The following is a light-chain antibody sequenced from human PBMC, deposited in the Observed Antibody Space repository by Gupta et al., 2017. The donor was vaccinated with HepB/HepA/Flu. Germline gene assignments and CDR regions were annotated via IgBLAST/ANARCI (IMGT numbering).Light chain of an antibody. CDR2: DAS. Sequence: SPGTLSLSPGESATLSCRASQSVISSYLAWYQQKPGQAPRLLIYDASSRATGIPDRFSGSGSGTDFTLTINRLEPEDFAVYYCQQYGSSPQTFGQGTKVEIK. CDR1: QSVISSY. V-gene: IGKV3-20*01. J-gene: IGKJ1*01. CDR3: QQYGSSPQT.